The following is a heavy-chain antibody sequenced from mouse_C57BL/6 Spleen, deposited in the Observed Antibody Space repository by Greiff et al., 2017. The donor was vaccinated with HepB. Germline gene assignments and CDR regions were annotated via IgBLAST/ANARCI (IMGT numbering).Heavy chain of an antibody. CDR1: GFTFSDYG. D-gene: IGHD5-5*01. Sequence: EVNLVESGGGLVKPGGSLKLSCAASGFTFSDYGMHWVRQAPEKGLEWVAYISSGSSTIYYADTVKGRFTISRDNAKNTLFLQMTSLRSEDTAMYYCARKRTTSRSYAMDYWGQGTSVTVSS. CDR2: ISSGSSTI. J-gene: IGHJ4*01. V-gene: IGHV5-17*01. CDR3: ARKRTTSRSYAMDY.